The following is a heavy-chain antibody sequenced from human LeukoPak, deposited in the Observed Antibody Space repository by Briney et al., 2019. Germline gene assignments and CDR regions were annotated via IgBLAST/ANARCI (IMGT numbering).Heavy chain of an antibody. D-gene: IGHD5-24*01. CDR3: ARHRGHGEGDY. V-gene: IGHV5-51*01. CDR2: IYPGDSDT. Sequence: GESSKTSCKGSGYSFTSYWIGWARQIPGKGLGGVGIIYPGDSDTRYNPSFQGQVTISADKSISTTYLQWSSLKASDTAMHYCARHRGHGEGDYWGQGTLVTVSS. CDR1: GYSFTSYW. J-gene: IGHJ4*02.